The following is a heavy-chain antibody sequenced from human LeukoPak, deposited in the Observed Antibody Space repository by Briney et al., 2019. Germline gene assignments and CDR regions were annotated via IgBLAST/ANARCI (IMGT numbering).Heavy chain of an antibody. D-gene: IGHD2-2*01. CDR3: ARGLRHCDRTSCFQPFDC. Sequence: PGGSLRLSCAASGFTFSSSIMHWVRQAPGEGLEWVAVISYDGSNKDSADSVKGRFTISRDSSKNTLCLQMNSLRAEDTAMYYCARGLRHCDRTSCFQPFDCWGQGTLVTVSS. CDR1: GFTFSSSI. CDR2: ISYDGSNK. J-gene: IGHJ4*02. V-gene: IGHV3-30*14.